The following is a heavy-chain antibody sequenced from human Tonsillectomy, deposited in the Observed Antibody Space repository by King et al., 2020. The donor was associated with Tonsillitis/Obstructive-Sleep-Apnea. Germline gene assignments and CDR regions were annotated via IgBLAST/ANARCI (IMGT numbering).Heavy chain of an antibody. CDR2: INPSSGST. J-gene: IGHJ5*02. CDR3: ARAVSSTSPHDH. D-gene: IGHD2-2*01. Sequence: QLVQSGAEVKKPGASVKVSCKASGYTFTTYYMHWVRQAPGQGFEWMGIINPSSGSTSYAQKFQDRVTMTRDTSTSTIYMELSSLRSDDTAVYYCARAVSSTSPHDHWGQGTRVTVSS. CDR1: GYTFTTYY. V-gene: IGHV1-46*01.